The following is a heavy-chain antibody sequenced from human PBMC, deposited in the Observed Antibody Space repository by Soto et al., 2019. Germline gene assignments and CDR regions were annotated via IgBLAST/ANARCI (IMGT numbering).Heavy chain of an antibody. D-gene: IGHD3-3*01. CDR1: GFTFSNAW. J-gene: IGHJ3*02. V-gene: IGHV3-15*01. CDR3: TTTGAYFTALEWLAPRPFDI. Sequence: EVQLVESGGGLVKPGGSLRLSCAASGFTFSNAWMSWVRQAPGKGLEWVGRINSKTDGGTSDYAAPVKGRFTISRDDSKNKLYLQMNSQKTEDTAVYYCTTTGAYFTALEWLAPRPFDIWGQGTMVTVSS. CDR2: INSKTDGGTS.